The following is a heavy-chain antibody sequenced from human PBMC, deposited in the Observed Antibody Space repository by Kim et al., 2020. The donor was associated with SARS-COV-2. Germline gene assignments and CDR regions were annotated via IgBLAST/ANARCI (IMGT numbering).Heavy chain of an antibody. V-gene: IGHV3-48*02. D-gene: IGHD2-15*01. Sequence: GGSLRLSCAASGFIFSSYSMDWVRQAPGKGLQWVSYISSSTSTIYYADSVKGRFTISRDNAGNSLYLQMNSLRDEDTAVYYCARVGGGVYSMDVWGQGTTVTVSS. CDR2: ISSSTSTI. CDR1: GFIFSSYS. CDR3: ARVGGGVYSMDV. J-gene: IGHJ6*02.